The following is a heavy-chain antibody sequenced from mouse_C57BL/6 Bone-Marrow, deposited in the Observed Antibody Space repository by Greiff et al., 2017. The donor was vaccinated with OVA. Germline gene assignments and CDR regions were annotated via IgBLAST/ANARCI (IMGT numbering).Heavy chain of an antibody. V-gene: IGHV1-81*01. CDR1: GYTFTSYG. Sequence: VQLVESGAELARPGASVKLSCKASGYTFTSYGISWVKQRTGQGLEWIGEIYPRSGDTHYNEKFKGKATLTADKSSSTAYMELRSLTSEDSAVYFCGPKYYGNSYVRCFDVWGTGTTVTVSS. D-gene: IGHD1-1*01. CDR3: GPKYYGNSYVRCFDV. J-gene: IGHJ1*03. CDR2: IYPRSGDT.